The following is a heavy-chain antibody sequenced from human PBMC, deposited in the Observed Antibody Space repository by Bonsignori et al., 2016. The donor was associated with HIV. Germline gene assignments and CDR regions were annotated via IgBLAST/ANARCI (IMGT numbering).Heavy chain of an antibody. V-gene: IGHV3-30*03. D-gene: IGHD1-26*01. CDR1: GFTFRSHG. CDR2: ISSDGNKK. J-gene: IGHJ4*02. CDR3: ARDAGSGNYYGDYFDY. Sequence: QVLLVESVGGVVQPGRSLRLSCEVSGFTFRSHGMHWVRQAPGKGLEWVAIISSDGNKKHYADSVKGRFTISRDNSNDTVYLQMHSLRAEDSALYYCARDAGSGNYYGDYFDYWGQGTLVTVSS.